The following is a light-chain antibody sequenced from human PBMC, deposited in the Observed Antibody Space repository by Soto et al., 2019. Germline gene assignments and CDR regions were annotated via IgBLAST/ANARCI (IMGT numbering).Light chain of an antibody. CDR1: QSVSSN. CDR3: QQYQNWPPST. Sequence: EIVMSQYPWTVSVSRGERVLCPCRASQSVSSNLAWYQQKRGQTPRLLIYGASTRATGIPDRFSGSGSGTEFTLTISILQHEDFADYYCQQYQNWPPSTFGQGTRLEIK. CDR2: GAS. J-gene: IGKJ5*01. V-gene: IGKV3-15*01.